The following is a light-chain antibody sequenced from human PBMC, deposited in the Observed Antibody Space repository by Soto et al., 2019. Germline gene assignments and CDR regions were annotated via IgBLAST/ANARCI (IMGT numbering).Light chain of an antibody. CDR1: SGHSSYA. V-gene: IGLV4-69*01. J-gene: IGLJ2*01. CDR2: LNSDGSH. Sequence: QSVLTQSPSASASLGASVKLTCTLSSGHSSYAIAWHQQQPEKGPRYLMKLNSDGSHSKGDGIPDRFSGSSSGAERYLTISSLQYEDEADYYCQTWGTGIRVFGGGTQLTVL. CDR3: QTWGTGIRV.